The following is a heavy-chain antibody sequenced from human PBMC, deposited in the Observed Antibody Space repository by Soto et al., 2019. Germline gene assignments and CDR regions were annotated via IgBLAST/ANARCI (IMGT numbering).Heavy chain of an antibody. Sequence: QGRLVQSGDEVKKPGASVKVSCKASGYIFVNYGIAWLRQAPGQGLEWMGWISPYTGNTHTATKVQGRLTMTTDTSTSTAYMDLGRLTADDTAVYYCVMVDNYVTHTPQDVWGQGTTVTVSS. CDR3: VMVDNYVTHTPQDV. V-gene: IGHV1-18*01. CDR2: ISPYTGNT. J-gene: IGHJ6*02. CDR1: GYIFVNYG. D-gene: IGHD3-16*01.